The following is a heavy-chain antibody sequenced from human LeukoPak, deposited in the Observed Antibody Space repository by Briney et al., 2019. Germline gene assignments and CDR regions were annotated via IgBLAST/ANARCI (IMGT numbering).Heavy chain of an antibody. J-gene: IGHJ3*02. D-gene: IGHD6-19*01. Sequence: SETLSLTCAVYGGSFSGYYWSWIRQPPGKGLEWIGEINHSGSTNYNPSLKSRVTISVDTSKNQFSLKLSSVTAADTAVYYCAGWQWLVRAAFDIWGQGTTVTVSS. CDR3: AGWQWLVRAAFDI. CDR2: INHSGST. CDR1: GGSFSGYY. V-gene: IGHV4-34*01.